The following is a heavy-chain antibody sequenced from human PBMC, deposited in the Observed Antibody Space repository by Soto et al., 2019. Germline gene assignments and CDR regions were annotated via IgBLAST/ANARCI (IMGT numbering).Heavy chain of an antibody. Sequence: SVKVCGEASGGTFSSYAISWVRQAPGQGLEWMGGIIPIFGTANYAQKFQGRVTITADESTSTAYMELSSLRSEDTAVYYCAVRYCSSTSCSLGGAYNWFDPWGQGTLVTVSS. D-gene: IGHD2-2*01. CDR1: GGTFSSYA. CDR3: AVRYCSSTSCSLGGAYNWFDP. J-gene: IGHJ5*02. V-gene: IGHV1-69*13. CDR2: IIPIFGTA.